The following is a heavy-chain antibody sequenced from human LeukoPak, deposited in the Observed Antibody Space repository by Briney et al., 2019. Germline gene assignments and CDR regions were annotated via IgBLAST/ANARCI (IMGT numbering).Heavy chain of an antibody. CDR3: ARGGGLDV. CDR1: GFPFSSYS. V-gene: IGHV3-7*03. Sequence: GGSLRLSCAASGFPFSSYSMTWVRQAPGKGLEWVANIKPDGTTKFYVDSVKGRFTISRDNALNSLYLQMSNLRAEDTAVYFCARGGGLDVWGQGATVTVSS. D-gene: IGHD3-16*01. J-gene: IGHJ6*02. CDR2: IKPDGTTK.